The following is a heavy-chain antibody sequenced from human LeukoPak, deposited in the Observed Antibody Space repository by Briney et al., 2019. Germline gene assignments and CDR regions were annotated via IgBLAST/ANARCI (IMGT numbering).Heavy chain of an antibody. CDR1: GFNFDEYA. D-gene: IGHD3-10*01. Sequence: GGSLRLSCVASGFNFDEYAMNWVRQAPGKGLEWISCIYRDSSVIHYADSVRGRFTVSRDNGKNSVYLQMNSLRADDTAVYFCARYGSGSKYRDPFDSWGQGTLVTVSS. J-gene: IGHJ4*02. CDR2: IYRDSSVI. V-gene: IGHV3-48*01. CDR3: ARYGSGSKYRDPFDS.